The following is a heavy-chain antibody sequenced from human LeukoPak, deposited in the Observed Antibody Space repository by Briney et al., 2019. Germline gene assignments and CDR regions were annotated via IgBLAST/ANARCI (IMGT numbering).Heavy chain of an antibody. D-gene: IGHD3-10*01. Sequence: GGSLRLSCAASGFTFSSYEMNWVRQAPGKGLEWVSYISSSGSTIYYADSVKGRFTISRDNAKNSLYLQMNSLRAEDTAVYYCARRAATMVRGVILSYFDYWGQGTLVTVSS. V-gene: IGHV3-48*03. CDR1: GFTFSSYE. CDR3: ARRAATMVRGVILSYFDY. J-gene: IGHJ4*02. CDR2: ISSSGSTI.